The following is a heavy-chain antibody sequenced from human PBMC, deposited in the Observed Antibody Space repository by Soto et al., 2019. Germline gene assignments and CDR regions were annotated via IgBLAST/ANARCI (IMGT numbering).Heavy chain of an antibody. D-gene: IGHD3-10*01. J-gene: IGHJ4*02. Sequence: LRLSCAASGFTFSSYAMSWVRQAPGKGLEWVAAIGGTDGKTYYADSVKGRFTISRDNSENTLYLQMSRLRAEGTAVYFCAKGMLSSSPAAAGSFDYWGQGALVTVSS. CDR1: GFTFSSYA. CDR3: AKGMLSSSPAAAGSFDY. V-gene: IGHV3-23*01. CDR2: IGGTDGKT.